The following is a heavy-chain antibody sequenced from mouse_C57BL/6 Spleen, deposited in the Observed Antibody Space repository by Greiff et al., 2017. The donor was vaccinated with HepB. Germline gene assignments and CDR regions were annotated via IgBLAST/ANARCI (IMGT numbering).Heavy chain of an antibody. V-gene: IGHV1-39*01. CDR3: APYDPYYYAMDY. CDR1: GYSFTDYN. Sequence: VQLKESGPELVKPGASVKISCKASGYSFTDYNMNWVKQSNGKSLEWIGVINPNYGTTSYNQKLKGKATLTVDQSSSTAYMQLNSLTSDDSAVYYCAPYDPYYYAMDYWGQRTSVTVSS. CDR2: INPNYGTT. D-gene: IGHD2-12*01. J-gene: IGHJ4*01.